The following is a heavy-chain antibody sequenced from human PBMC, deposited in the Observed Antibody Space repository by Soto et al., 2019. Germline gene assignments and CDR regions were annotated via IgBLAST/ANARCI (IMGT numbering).Heavy chain of an antibody. J-gene: IGHJ6*02. Sequence: EVQLLESGGGLVQPGGSLRLSCAASGFTFSSYAMSWVRQAPGKGLEWVSAISGSGGSTYYADSVKGRFTLSRDNSKHTLYLQMNSLRAEDTAVYYCAKDADSSGWSASFGKYYYSGMDVWGQGTTVTVSS. CDR3: AKDADSSGWSASFGKYYYSGMDV. CDR2: ISGSGGST. D-gene: IGHD6-19*01. CDR1: GFTFSSYA. V-gene: IGHV3-23*01.